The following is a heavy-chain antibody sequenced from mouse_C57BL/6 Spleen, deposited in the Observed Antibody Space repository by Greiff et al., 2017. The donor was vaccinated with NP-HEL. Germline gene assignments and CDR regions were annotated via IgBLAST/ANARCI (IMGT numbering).Heavy chain of an antibody. CDR3: ARGLLGFDY. Sequence: QVQLKESGAELVRPGTSVKVSCKASGYAFTNYLIEWVKQRPGQGLEWIGVINPGSGGTNYNEKFKGKATLTADKSSSTAYMQLSSLTSEDSAVYFCARGLLGFDYWGQGTTLTVSS. D-gene: IGHD1-1*01. CDR1: GYAFTNYL. CDR2: INPGSGGT. V-gene: IGHV1-54*01. J-gene: IGHJ2*01.